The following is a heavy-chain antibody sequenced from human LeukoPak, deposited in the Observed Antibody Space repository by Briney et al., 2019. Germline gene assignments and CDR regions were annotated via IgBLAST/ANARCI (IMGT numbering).Heavy chain of an antibody. J-gene: IGHJ3*02. CDR3: ATRGPAIVGATIGAFDI. D-gene: IGHD1-26*01. V-gene: IGHV3-30*03. CDR1: GFTFSSYG. CDR2: ISYDGSNK. Sequence: GGSLRLSCAASGFTFSSYGMHWVRQAPGKGLEWVAVISYDGSNKYYADSVKGRFTISRDNSKNTLYLQMNSLIAEDTAVYYCATRGPAIVGATIGAFDIWGQGTMVTVSS.